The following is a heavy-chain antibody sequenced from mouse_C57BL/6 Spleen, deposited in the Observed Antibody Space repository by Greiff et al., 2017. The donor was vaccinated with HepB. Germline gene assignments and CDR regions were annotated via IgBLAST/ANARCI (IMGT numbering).Heavy chain of an antibody. J-gene: IGHJ3*01. Sequence: EVQLVESGGGLVQPGGSMKLSCVASGFTFSNYWMNWVRQSPEKGLEWVAQIRLKSDNYATHYAESVKGRFTISRDDSKSSVYLQMNNLRAEDTGIYYCTVGIYYDSAWGQGTLVTVSA. CDR1: GFTFSNYW. CDR3: TVGIYYDSA. D-gene: IGHD2-4*01. V-gene: IGHV6-3*01. CDR2: IRLKSDNYAT.